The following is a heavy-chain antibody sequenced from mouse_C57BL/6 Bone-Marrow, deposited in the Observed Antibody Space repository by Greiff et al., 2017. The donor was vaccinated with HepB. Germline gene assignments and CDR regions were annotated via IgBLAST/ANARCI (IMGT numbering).Heavy chain of an antibody. J-gene: IGHJ3*01. D-gene: IGHD2-2*01. CDR1: GYTFTDYY. CDR2: INPNNGGT. V-gene: IGHV1-26*01. CDR3: DIYYGYDGAY. Sequence: EVQLQQSGPELVKPGASVKISCKASGYTFTDYYMNWVKQSHGKSLEWIGDINPNNGGTSYNQKFKGKATLTVDKSSSTAYMELRSLTSEDSAVYYCDIYYGYDGAYWGQGTLVTVSA.